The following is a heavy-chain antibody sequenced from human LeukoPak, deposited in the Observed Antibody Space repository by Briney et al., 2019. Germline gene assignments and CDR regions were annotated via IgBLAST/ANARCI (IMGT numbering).Heavy chain of an antibody. J-gene: IGHJ3*02. CDR3: ARGPYSYDSSGAFDI. D-gene: IGHD3-22*01. CDR2: ISSSGST. CDR1: GVSISSYS. Sequence: ASETLSLTCTVSGVSISSYSWSWIRQPAGKGLEWIGRISSSGSTNYNPSLKSRVTISVDTSKNQFSLKLSSVTAADTAVYFCARGPYSYDSSGAFDIWGQGTMVTVSS. V-gene: IGHV4-4*07.